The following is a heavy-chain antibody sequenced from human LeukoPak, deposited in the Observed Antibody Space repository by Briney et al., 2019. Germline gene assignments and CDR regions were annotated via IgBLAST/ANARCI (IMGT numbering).Heavy chain of an antibody. CDR1: GFALRNYW. CDR2: ISGNGSVT. D-gene: IGHD6-6*01. V-gene: IGHV3-74*01. CDR3: ATISSSSGGASYYLDY. Sequence: PGGTLRLSCTRSGFALRNYWMHWVCQASGKRLVWVSGISGNGSVTNYADSVQGRFTISRDNAENILYLQINNLRSDDGAVYYFATISSSSGGASYYLDYWRHGTLVTVSS. J-gene: IGHJ4*01.